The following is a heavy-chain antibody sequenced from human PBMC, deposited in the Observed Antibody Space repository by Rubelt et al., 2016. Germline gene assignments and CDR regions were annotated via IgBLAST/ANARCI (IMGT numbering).Heavy chain of an antibody. Sequence: EVQLLESGGGLVQPGGSLRLSCAASGFTFSSYAMSWVRQAPGKGLEWVSAISGSGGSTYYADSVKGRFTISRDNSKNTLYLQMNSRRAEDTAVNYCAKDDGDYVRVWFDPWGQGTLVTVSS. CDR2: ISGSGGST. CDR1: GFTFSSYA. J-gene: IGHJ5*02. D-gene: IGHD4-17*01. V-gene: IGHV3-23*01. CDR3: AKDDGDYVRVWFDP.